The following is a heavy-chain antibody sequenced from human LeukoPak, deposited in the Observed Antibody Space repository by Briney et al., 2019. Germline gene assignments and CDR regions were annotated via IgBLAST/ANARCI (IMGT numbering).Heavy chain of an antibody. Sequence: ASVKLSCKASGYTFTSYYMHWVRQAPGQGLEWMGIINPSGGSTSYAQKFQGRVTMTRDTSTSTVYMELSSLRSEDTAVSYCAREYRGWAFGYWGQGTLVTVSS. CDR1: GYTFTSYY. D-gene: IGHD6-19*01. V-gene: IGHV1-46*01. J-gene: IGHJ4*02. CDR2: INPSGGST. CDR3: AREYRGWAFGY.